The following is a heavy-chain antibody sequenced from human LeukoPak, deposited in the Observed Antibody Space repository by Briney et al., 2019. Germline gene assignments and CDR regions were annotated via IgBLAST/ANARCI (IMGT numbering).Heavy chain of an antibody. CDR2: IYYSGST. CDR1: GGSISSSSYY. J-gene: IGHJ3*02. V-gene: IGHV4-39*07. Sequence: PSEPLSLTCTVSGGSISSSSYYWGWIRQPPGKGLEWIGSIYYSGSTYYNPSLKSRVTISVDTSKNQFSLKLSSVTAADTAVYYCARELASRWGTGTGGAFDIWGQGTMVTVSS. D-gene: IGHD1-1*01. CDR3: ARELASRWGTGTGGAFDI.